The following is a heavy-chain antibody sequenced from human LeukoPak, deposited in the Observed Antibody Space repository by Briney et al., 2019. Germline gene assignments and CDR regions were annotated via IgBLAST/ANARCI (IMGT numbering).Heavy chain of an antibody. J-gene: IGHJ4*02. V-gene: IGHV3-30*04. CDR1: GFTFSSYA. Sequence: GGSLRLSCAASGFTFSSYATHWVRQAPGKGLEWVAVISYDGSNKYYADSVKDRFTISRDNSKNTLYLQMNSLRAEDTAVYYCAREGGQWLVRHYYFDYWGQGTLVTVSS. CDR3: AREGGQWLVRHYYFDY. CDR2: ISYDGSNK. D-gene: IGHD6-19*01.